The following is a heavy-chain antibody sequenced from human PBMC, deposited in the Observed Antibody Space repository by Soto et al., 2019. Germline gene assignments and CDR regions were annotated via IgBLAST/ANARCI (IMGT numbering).Heavy chain of an antibody. CDR1: GLAFPIDD. CDR3: ARYRTKVPVAFDV. D-gene: IGHD3-16*02. CDR2: MNPSGSNT. J-gene: IGHJ3*01. Sequence: QVQLVQSGAEVKKPGASVQVSCKASGLAFPIDDIIWVRQTIGQGLEFMGWMNPSGSNTGYAQKFQGRATFTGNTPTSTAYMDLSGLRSEDTAVYYCARYRTKVPVAFDVWGQGTMVTVSS. V-gene: IGHV1-8*01.